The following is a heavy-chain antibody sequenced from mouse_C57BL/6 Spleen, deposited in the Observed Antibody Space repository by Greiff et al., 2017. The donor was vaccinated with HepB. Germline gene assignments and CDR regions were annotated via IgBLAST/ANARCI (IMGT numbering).Heavy chain of an antibody. V-gene: IGHV1-55*01. Sequence: QVQLQQSGAELVKPGASVKMSCKASGYTFTSYWITWVKQRPGQGLEWIGDIYPGSGSTNYNEKFKSKATLTVDTSSSTAYMQLSSLTSEDSAVYYCARVSYDYDGIWFAYWGQGTLVTVSA. CDR1: GYTFTSYW. D-gene: IGHD2-4*01. CDR2: IYPGSGST. CDR3: ARVSYDYDGIWFAY. J-gene: IGHJ3*01.